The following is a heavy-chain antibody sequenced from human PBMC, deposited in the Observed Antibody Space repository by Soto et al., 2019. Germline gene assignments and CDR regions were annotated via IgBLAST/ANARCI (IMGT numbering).Heavy chain of an antibody. CDR1: GYSFTSYW. CDR2: IDPSDSYT. CDR3: ARLPTIFGVVTYPDY. J-gene: IGHJ4*02. Sequence: GESLKISCKGSGYSFTSYWISWVRQMPGKGLEWMGRIDPSDSYTNYSPSFQGHVTISADRSISTAYLQWSSLKASDTAMYYCARLPTIFGVVTYPDYWGQGTLVTVSS. D-gene: IGHD3-3*01. V-gene: IGHV5-10-1*01.